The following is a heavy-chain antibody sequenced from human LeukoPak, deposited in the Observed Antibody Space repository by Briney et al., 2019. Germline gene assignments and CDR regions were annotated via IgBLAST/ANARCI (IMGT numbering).Heavy chain of an antibody. J-gene: IGHJ4*02. CDR3: AALDHGHDF. CDR1: GFTFRSYG. Sequence: GSLRLSCAASGFTFRSYGMHWVRQAPGKGLEWVTVISNDGINKYYADSVKGRFTISRDNSKNTLFLQMNSLRADDTAMYYCAALDHGHDFWGQGTLVTVSS. CDR2: ISNDGINK. V-gene: IGHV3-30*03.